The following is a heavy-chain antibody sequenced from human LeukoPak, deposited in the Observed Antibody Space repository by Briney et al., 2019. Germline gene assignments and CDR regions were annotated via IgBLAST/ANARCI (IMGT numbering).Heavy chain of an antibody. CDR3: ARATDAFDI. Sequence: SETLSLTCAVYGGSFSGYYWSWIRQPPGKGLEWIGKINHSGSTNYNPSLKSRVTISVDTSKNQFSLKLSSVTAADTAVYYCARATDAFDIWGQGTMVTVSS. V-gene: IGHV4-34*01. CDR1: GGSFSGYY. CDR2: INHSGST. J-gene: IGHJ3*02.